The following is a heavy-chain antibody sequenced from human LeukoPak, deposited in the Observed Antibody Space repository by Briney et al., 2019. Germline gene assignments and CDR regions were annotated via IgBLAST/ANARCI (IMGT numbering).Heavy chain of an antibody. CDR2: INPNSGGT. CDR3: AREGGYSSSWHWYFQH. Sequence: ASVKVSCKASGYTFTGYYMHWVRQAPGQGLEWMGWINPNSGGTNYAQKFQGRVTMTRDTSISTAYMELSRLRSDDTAVYYCAREGGYSSSWHWYFQHWGQGTLVTVSS. CDR1: GYTFTGYY. J-gene: IGHJ1*01. V-gene: IGHV1-2*02. D-gene: IGHD6-13*01.